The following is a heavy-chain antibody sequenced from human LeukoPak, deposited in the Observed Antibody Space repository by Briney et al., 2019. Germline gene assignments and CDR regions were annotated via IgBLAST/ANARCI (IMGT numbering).Heavy chain of an antibody. V-gene: IGHV4-59*01. CDR1: GGSISKFY. Sequence: SETMSLTCTVSGGSISKFYWSWIRQPPGKGLEWIGYIYYSGSTNFNPSLKSRVTISVDTSKNQFSLKLSSVTAADTAVYYCARGGFREFDSWGQGTLVIVSS. CDR2: IYYSGST. J-gene: IGHJ5*01. D-gene: IGHD3-10*01. CDR3: ARGGFREFDS.